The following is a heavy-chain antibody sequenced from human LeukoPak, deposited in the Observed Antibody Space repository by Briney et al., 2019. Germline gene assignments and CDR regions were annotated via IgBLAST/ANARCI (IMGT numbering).Heavy chain of an antibody. CDR2: IIPIFGTA. J-gene: IGHJ5*02. V-gene: IGHV1-69*05. CDR3: ARAAAGTTYNWFDP. D-gene: IGHD6-13*01. CDR1: GGTFSSYA. Sequence: SVRVSCKASGGTFSSYAISWVRQAPGQGLEWMGGIIPIFGTANYAQKFQGRVTITTDESTSTAYMELSSLRSEDTAVYYCARAAAGTTYNWFDPWGQGTLVTVSS.